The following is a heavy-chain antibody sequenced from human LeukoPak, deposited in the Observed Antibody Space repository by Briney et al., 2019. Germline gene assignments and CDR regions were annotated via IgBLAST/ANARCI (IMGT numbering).Heavy chain of an antibody. D-gene: IGHD6-19*01. Sequence: GGPLRLSCTASGFTLSSYEMSWIRQAPGKGLEWVSSIDYSGGSTYYADSVKGRFTISRDNSKNTLYLQMNSLRAEDTAVYYCARTSSSGLVGGYYFDYWGQGTLVTVSS. CDR2: IDYSGGST. V-gene: IGHV3-23*01. CDR1: GFTLSSYE. CDR3: ARTSSSGLVGGYYFDY. J-gene: IGHJ4*02.